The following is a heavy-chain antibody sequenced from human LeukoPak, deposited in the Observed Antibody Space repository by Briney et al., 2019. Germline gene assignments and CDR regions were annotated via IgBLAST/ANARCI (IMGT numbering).Heavy chain of an antibody. CDR2: IWYDGSNK. D-gene: IGHD1-26*01. Sequence: PGGSLRLSCAASGFTFSSYGMHWVRQAPGKGLEWVAVIWYDGSNKYYADSVKGRFTISRDNSKNTLYLQMNSLRAEDTAVYYCARGGPYTPSGPIDYWGQGTLVTVSS. J-gene: IGHJ4*02. CDR3: ARGGPYTPSGPIDY. CDR1: GFTFSSYG. V-gene: IGHV3-33*01.